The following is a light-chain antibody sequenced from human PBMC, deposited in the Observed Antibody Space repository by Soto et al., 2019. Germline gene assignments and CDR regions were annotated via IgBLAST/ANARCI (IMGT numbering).Light chain of an antibody. CDR2: WAS. J-gene: IGKJ4*01. V-gene: IGKV4-1*01. CDR1: QSVLFTSNNKNY. Sequence: DIQMTQSPDSLAVSLGERATINCESSQSVLFTSNNKNYLAWYQQKPGQPPKLLLSWASARESGVPERFSGSGSGTLFTLSISSLQAEDVAVYYCQQYYTRPLTFGGGTKVYIK. CDR3: QQYYTRPLT.